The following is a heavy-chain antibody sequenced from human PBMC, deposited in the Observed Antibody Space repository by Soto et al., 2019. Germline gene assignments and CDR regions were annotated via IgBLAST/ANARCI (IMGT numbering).Heavy chain of an antibody. CDR2: ILPMFSTG. V-gene: IGHV1-69*01. J-gene: IGHJ4*02. Sequence: QVQLVQSGAEVKKPGSSVKVSCKAAGGTFRRDAFSWVRQAPGQGLEWMGGILPMFSTGNYAQRFQDRVTITADESTSTVYVELSSLRTEDTAMYYCARDYTTWGQGTLVTVSS. CDR1: GGTFRRDA. D-gene: IGHD1-1*01. CDR3: ARDYTT.